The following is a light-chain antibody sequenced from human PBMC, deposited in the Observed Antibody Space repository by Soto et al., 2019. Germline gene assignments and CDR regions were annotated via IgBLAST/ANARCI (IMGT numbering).Light chain of an antibody. Sequence: EIVLTQSPGTLSFSPGERATRACTASQSVSNYFAWYQQNPGQAPRLLIYGASSRATRIPDRFSGSGSGTDFTLTISRPEPEDFAVYYCQQYGSSPLTFGGGTKVDIK. CDR1: QSVSNY. CDR3: QQYGSSPLT. CDR2: GAS. J-gene: IGKJ4*01. V-gene: IGKV3-20*01.